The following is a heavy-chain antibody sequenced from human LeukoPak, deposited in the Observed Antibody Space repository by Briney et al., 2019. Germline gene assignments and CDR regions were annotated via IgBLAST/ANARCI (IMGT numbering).Heavy chain of an antibody. CDR2: IYYSGST. D-gene: IGHD1-26*01. CDR3: ARRERGLGPHFDY. V-gene: IGHV4-59*01. CDR1: GGSISSYY. J-gene: IGHJ4*02. Sequence: SETLSLTCSVFGGSISSYYWSWIRQPPGKGLEWIGDIYYSGSTNYNPSLKSRVTISVDTSKNQLSLKLSSVTAADTAVYYCARRERGLGPHFDYWGQGTLVTVSS.